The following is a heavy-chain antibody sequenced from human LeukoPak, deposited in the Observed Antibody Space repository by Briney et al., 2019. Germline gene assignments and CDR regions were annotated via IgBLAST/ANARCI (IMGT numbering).Heavy chain of an antibody. D-gene: IGHD5-18*01. Sequence: ASVTVSCKASGYSFTGYYMHWVRPAHGQGLEGMGWINPKSGGTNCAQEFQGRVTMTRDTSISTAYMELSRLRSDDTAVYYCARSGMVTDFDYWGQGTLVTVSS. V-gene: IGHV1-2*02. CDR3: ARSGMVTDFDY. CDR1: GYSFTGYY. J-gene: IGHJ4*02. CDR2: INPKSGGT.